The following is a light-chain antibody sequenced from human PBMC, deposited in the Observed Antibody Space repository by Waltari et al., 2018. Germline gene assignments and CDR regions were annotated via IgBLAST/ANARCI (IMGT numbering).Light chain of an antibody. CDR2: NVS. V-gene: IGLV2-14*03. CDR1: SSDIGAFDL. CDR3: SSFTTGSPGL. J-gene: IGLJ2*01. Sequence: QSALAQPASVSGSPGQSITISCTGSSSDIGAFDLVSWYQQHPGRAPRLIIRNVSERPSGVPHRFSGSKSGNTASLTISSLRSEDESLYFCSSFTTGSPGLFGGGTKLTVL.